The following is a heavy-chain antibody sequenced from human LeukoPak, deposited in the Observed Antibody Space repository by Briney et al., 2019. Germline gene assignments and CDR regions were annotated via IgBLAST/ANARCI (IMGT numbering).Heavy chain of an antibody. CDR1: GYTFSSFG. V-gene: IGHV1-18*01. CDR2: ISAYNGYT. CDR3: ARDGAARPRYYYYMDV. D-gene: IGHD6-6*01. J-gene: IGHJ6*03. Sequence: ASVKVSCKASGYTFSSFGISWVRQAPGQGLEWKGWISAYNGYTNYAQKLQGRVTMTTDTSTSTAYMELRSLRSDDTAVYYCARDGAARPRYYYYMDVWGKGTTVTVSS.